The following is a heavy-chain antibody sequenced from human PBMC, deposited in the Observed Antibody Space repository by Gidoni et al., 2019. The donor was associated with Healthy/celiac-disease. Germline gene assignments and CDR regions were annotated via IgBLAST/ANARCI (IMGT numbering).Heavy chain of an antibody. V-gene: IGHV4-61*02. J-gene: IGHJ6*03. CDR1: GGSISRGRHY. Sequence: QVQLQESGPGLVKPSQTLSLTCTVPGGSISRGRHYWSWIRQPAGKGLEWIGRIYTSGSTSSNPSLKSRVTMSLDTSKNQFSLKLSSVTAADTAVYYCARDRTDSGSYYYYYYYMDVWGKGTTVTVSS. CDR3: ARDRTDSGSYYYYYYYMDV. D-gene: IGHD6-13*01. CDR2: IYTSGST.